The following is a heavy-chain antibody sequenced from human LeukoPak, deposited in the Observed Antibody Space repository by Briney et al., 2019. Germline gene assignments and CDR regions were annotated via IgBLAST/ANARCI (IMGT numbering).Heavy chain of an antibody. D-gene: IGHD1-26*01. Sequence: PGGSLRLSCAASGFTFSGSAMHWVRQASGKGLEWVGRIRSKANSYATAYAASVKGRFTISRDDSKNTAYLQMNSLKTEDTAVYYCTRTVGRWELLLDYFDYWGQGTLVTVSS. CDR3: TRTVGRWELLLDYFDY. CDR2: IRSKANSYAT. J-gene: IGHJ4*02. CDR1: GFTFSGSA. V-gene: IGHV3-73*01.